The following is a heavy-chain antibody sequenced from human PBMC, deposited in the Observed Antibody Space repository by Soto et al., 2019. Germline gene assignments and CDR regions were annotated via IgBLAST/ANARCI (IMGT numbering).Heavy chain of an antibody. CDR2: TYHRSKWYY. Sequence: PSQTLSLTCAISGDSVSNNGAAWNWIRQSPSRGLEWLGRTYHRSKWYYDYAVSVKSRMTINPDTSKNQFSLQLTSVTPEDTAVYFCARDPPAFHSAFDYWGQGTVVTVSS. CDR3: ARDPPAFHSAFDY. V-gene: IGHV6-1*01. D-gene: IGHD4-4*01. J-gene: IGHJ4*02. CDR1: GDSVSNNGAA.